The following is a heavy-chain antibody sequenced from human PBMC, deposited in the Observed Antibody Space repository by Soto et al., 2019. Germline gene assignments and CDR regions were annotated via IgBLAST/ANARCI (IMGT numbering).Heavy chain of an antibody. CDR3: AKGGPGQQLVPFDY. J-gene: IGHJ4*02. CDR2: ISGSGVST. CDR1: GFTFSSYA. D-gene: IGHD6-13*01. Sequence: PGGSLRLSCAASGFTFSSYAMSWVRQAPGKGLEWVSAISGSGVSTYYADSVKGLFTISRDNSKNTLFLQMNSLRAEDTAVYYCAKGGPGQQLVPFDYWGQGTLVTVSS. V-gene: IGHV3-23*01.